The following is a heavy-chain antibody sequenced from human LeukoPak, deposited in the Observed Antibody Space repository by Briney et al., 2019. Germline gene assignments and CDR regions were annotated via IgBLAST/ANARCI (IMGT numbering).Heavy chain of an antibody. CDR2: IYYSGST. J-gene: IGHJ5*02. D-gene: IGHD2-2*01. V-gene: IGHV4-39*07. CDR3: ARESDWYCSSTSCPNWYDP. Sequence: NPSETLSLTCTVSGGSISSTNYYWGWIRQPPGTGLEWIGSIYYSGSTYHNPSLKSRVTISVDTSKNQFSLKLSSVTAADTAVYYCARESDWYCSSTSCPNWYDPWGQGTLVTVSS. CDR1: GGSISSTNYY.